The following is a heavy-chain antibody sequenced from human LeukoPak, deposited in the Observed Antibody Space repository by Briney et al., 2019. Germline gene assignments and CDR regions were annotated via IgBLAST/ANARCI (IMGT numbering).Heavy chain of an antibody. CDR1: GFTFSSYA. J-gene: IGHJ4*02. D-gene: IGHD5-24*01. Sequence: PGGSLRLSCVASGFTFSSYAINWVRQAPGKGLEWISYISTSGSTIFYADSVKGRFTISRDNAKNSLYLQMNSLRAEDTAVYYCARDGDGYNYKLDYWGQGTLVTVSS. CDR3: ARDGDGYNYKLDY. CDR2: ISTSGSTI. V-gene: IGHV3-48*04.